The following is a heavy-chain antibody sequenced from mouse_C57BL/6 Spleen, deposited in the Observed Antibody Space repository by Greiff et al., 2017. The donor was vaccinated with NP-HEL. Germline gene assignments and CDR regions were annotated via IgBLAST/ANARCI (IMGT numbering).Heavy chain of an antibody. J-gene: IGHJ1*03. D-gene: IGHD1-1*01. V-gene: IGHV1-52*01. Sequence: QVQLQQPGAELVRPGSSVKLSCKASGYTFTSYWMHWVKPRPIQGLEWIGNIDPSDSETHYNQKFKDKATLTVDKSSSTAYMQLSSLTSEDSAVYYCARNYYGSSFYWYFDVWGTGTTVTVSS. CDR3: ARNYYGSSFYWYFDV. CDR2: IDPSDSET. CDR1: GYTFTSYW.